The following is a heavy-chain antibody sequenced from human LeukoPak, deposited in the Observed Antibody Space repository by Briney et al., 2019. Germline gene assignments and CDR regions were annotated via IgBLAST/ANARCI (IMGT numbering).Heavy chain of an antibody. D-gene: IGHD2/OR15-2a*01. V-gene: IGHV5-51*01. CDR2: VYPAGSII. Sequence: PGESLKISCKGPEYDFANYWTGWVRQMPGRGLEWMGIVYPAGSIIHYSPSFQGQVSISVDRSVSTAYLQWTSLKASDSAMYFCARRRYFDTYLAPWGQGTLVTVSS. J-gene: IGHJ5*02. CDR3: ARRRYFDTYLAP. CDR1: EYDFANYW.